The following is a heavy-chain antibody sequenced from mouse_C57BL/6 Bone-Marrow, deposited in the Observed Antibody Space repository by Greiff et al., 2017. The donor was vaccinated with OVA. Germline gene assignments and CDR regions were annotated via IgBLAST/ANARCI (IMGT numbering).Heavy chain of an antibody. CDR1: GYTFTSYW. CDR2: IHPNSGST. D-gene: IGHD2-4*01. CDR3: ARLEDYDGLAY. V-gene: IGHV1-64*01. J-gene: IGHJ3*01. Sequence: QVQLQQPGAELVKPGASVKLSCKASGYTFTSYWMHWVKQRPGQGLEWMGMIHPNSGSTNYNEKFKSKATLTVDKSSSTAYMQLSSLTSEDSAVYYCARLEDYDGLAYWGQGTLVTVSA.